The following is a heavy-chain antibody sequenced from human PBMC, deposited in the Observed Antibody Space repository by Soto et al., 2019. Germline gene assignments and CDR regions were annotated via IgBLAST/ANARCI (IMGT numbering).Heavy chain of an antibody. J-gene: IGHJ5*02. Sequence: QLVQSGVEMKNPGASVKVSCKASGYTFTSYGISWVRQAPGQGLEWMGWISGFNDDTNHAQKFQGRDTVTKDTSTSTAYMELRSLKSDDTAMYYRARSGSYYPARNWFGPWGQGTLVIVSS. CDR2: ISGFNDDT. D-gene: IGHD3-10*01. CDR3: ARSGSYYPARNWFGP. V-gene: IGHV1-18*01. CDR1: GYTFTSYG.